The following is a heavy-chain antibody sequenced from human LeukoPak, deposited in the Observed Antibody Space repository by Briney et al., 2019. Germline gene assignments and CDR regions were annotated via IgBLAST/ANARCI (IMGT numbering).Heavy chain of an antibody. J-gene: IGHJ3*02. Sequence: SETLSLTCTVSGGSISTYYWSWIRQPPGKGLEWIAYVYSSGHTNYNPSLKGRVTISVDTSKNQFSLKVNSATAADTAVYYCARHPFSDGFDIWGQGTMVTVSS. CDR1: GGSISTYY. CDR3: ARHPFSDGFDI. CDR2: VYSSGHT. V-gene: IGHV4-59*08.